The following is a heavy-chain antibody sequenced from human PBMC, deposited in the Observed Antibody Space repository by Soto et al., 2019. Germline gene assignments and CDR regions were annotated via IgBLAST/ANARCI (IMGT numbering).Heavy chain of an antibody. D-gene: IGHD5-12*01. CDR3: ASTYSGYEDFDY. Sequence: EVQPVESGGGLVQPGRSLRLSCVASGFTFDDYAMHWVRQVPGKGLEWVSVISWNSAYIGYADSVKGRFTISRDNAKNSVSLQMNSLRTEDTALYYCASTYSGYEDFDYWGQGTLVTVSS. CDR2: ISWNSAYI. CDR1: GFTFDDYA. V-gene: IGHV3-9*01. J-gene: IGHJ4*02.